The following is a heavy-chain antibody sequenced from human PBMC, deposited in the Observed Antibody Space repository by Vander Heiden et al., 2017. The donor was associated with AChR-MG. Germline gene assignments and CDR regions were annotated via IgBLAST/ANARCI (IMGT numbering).Heavy chain of an antibody. V-gene: IGHV3-23*01. CDR1: GFTFSGYA. CDR3: AKTGHVDTAMATLDY. J-gene: IGHJ4*02. CDR2: ISGSGGST. Sequence: EVQLLESGGGLVQPGGSLRRSCAASGFTFSGYAMRWVRQAPGKGLEWVSAISGSGGSTYYADSVKGRFTISRDNSKNTLYLQMNSLRAEDTAVYDCAKTGHVDTAMATLDYWGQGTLVTVSA. D-gene: IGHD5-18*01.